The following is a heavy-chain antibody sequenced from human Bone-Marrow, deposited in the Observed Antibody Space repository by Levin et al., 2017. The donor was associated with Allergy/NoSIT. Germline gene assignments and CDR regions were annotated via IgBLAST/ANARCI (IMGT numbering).Heavy chain of an antibody. V-gene: IGHV4-4*07. J-gene: IGHJ5*02. Sequence: SETLSLTCTVSNASVTGFYWSWIRQTAGKGLEWIGRIHSTGATTYNPSLRSRVTISLDAAKNQFSLMMTSVTAADTAVYYCVIGGGYCSNTSCSWFDPWGQGSLVTVSS. CDR2: IHSTGAT. CDR3: VIGGGYCSNTSCSWFDP. D-gene: IGHD2-2*01. CDR1: NASVTGFY.